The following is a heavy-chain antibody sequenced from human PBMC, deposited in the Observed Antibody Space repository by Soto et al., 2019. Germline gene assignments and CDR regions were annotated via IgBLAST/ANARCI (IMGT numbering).Heavy chain of an antibody. D-gene: IGHD3-16*01. CDR1: GFTFSSYA. Sequence: GGSLRLSCAASGFTFSSYAMSWVRQAPGKGLEWVSAISGSGGSTYYADSVKGRFTISRDNSKNTLYLQMNSLRAEDTAVYYGAKVQYYDYVWGRPTPYYFDYWGQGTLVTVS. V-gene: IGHV3-23*01. CDR2: ISGSGGST. J-gene: IGHJ4*02. CDR3: AKVQYYDYVWGRPTPYYFDY.